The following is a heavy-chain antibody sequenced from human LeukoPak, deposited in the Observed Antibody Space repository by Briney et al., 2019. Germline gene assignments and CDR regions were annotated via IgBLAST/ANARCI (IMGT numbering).Heavy chain of an antibody. Sequence: GGSLRLSCAASGFTFSSYAMSWVRQAPGKGLEWVSAISGSGGSTYYADSVKGRFTISRDNSKNTLYLQMNSLRAEDTAVYYCAKSDSSSSWYYYGMDVWGQGTTVTVSS. CDR3: AKSDSSSSWYYYGMDV. D-gene: IGHD6-13*01. V-gene: IGHV3-23*01. J-gene: IGHJ6*02. CDR2: ISGSGGST. CDR1: GFTFSSYA.